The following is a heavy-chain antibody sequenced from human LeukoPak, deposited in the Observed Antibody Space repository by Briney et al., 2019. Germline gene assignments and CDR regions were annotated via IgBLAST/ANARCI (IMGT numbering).Heavy chain of an antibody. V-gene: IGHV3-48*03. CDR1: GFTFSSYE. CDR2: ISSSGSTI. J-gene: IGHJ3*02. D-gene: IGHD3-10*01. CDR3: AREGSQDAFDI. Sequence: GGSLRLSCAASGFTFSSYEMNWVRQAPGKGLEWVSYISSSGSTIYYADSVKGRFTISRDNAKNSLYLQMNSLRAEDTAVYYCAREGSQDAFDIWGQGTMVTVSS.